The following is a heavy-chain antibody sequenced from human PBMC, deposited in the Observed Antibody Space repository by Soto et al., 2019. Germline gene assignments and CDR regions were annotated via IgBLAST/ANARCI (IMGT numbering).Heavy chain of an antibody. D-gene: IGHD6-19*01. J-gene: IGHJ4*02. Sequence: GGSRRLSCAASGFTFSSYSMNWVRQAPGKGLEWVSSISSSSSYIYYADSVKGRFTISRDNAKNSLYLQMNSLRAEDTAVYYCARGGSGWPFYWGQGTLVTVSS. CDR3: ARGGSGWPFY. CDR1: GFTFSSYS. CDR2: ISSSSSYI. V-gene: IGHV3-21*01.